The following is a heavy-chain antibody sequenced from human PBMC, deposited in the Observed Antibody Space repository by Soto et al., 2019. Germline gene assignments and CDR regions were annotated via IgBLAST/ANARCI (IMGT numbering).Heavy chain of an antibody. V-gene: IGHV4-39*01. Sequence: SETLSLTCTVSGGSISSSSYYWGWIRQPPGKGLEWIGSIYYSGSTHYNPSLKSRVTISVDTSKNQFSLKLSSVTAADTAVYYCARQKGMVVADYGYWGQGTLVTVSS. CDR2: IYYSGST. D-gene: IGHD2-15*01. J-gene: IGHJ4*02. CDR3: ARQKGMVVADYGY. CDR1: GGSISSSSYY.